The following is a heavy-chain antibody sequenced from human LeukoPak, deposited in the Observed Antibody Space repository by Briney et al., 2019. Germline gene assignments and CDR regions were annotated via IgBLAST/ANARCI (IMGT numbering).Heavy chain of an antibody. V-gene: IGHV3-30*03. CDR3: AREGGSSSFDY. J-gene: IGHJ4*02. CDR1: GLTVSSKD. CDR2: ISYDGSNK. Sequence: GGSLRLSCAASGLTVSSKDMSWVRQAPGKGLEWVAVISYDGSNKYYADSVKGRFTISRDNSKKTVYLQMNSLRGEDTAVYYCAREGGSSSFDYWGQGTLVTVSS. D-gene: IGHD6-6*01.